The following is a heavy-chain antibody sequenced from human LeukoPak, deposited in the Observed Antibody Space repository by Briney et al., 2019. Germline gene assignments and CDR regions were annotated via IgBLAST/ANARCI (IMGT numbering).Heavy chain of an antibody. V-gene: IGHV3-66*01. CDR1: GLTVSSNY. CDR3: AREGGDYYDSSGYLDY. CDR2: IYSGGST. J-gene: IGHJ4*02. Sequence: GGSLRLSCAASGLTVSSNYMSWVRQAPGKGLEWVSVIYSGGSTYYADSVKGRFTISRDNAKNSLYLQMNSLRAEDTAVYYCAREGGDYYDSSGYLDYWGQGTLVTVSS. D-gene: IGHD3-22*01.